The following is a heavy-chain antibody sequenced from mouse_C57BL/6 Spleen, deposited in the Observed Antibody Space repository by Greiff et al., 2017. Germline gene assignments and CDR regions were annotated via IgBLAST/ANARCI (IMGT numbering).Heavy chain of an antibody. CDR2: ISGGGGNT. J-gene: IGHJ4*01. Sequence: EVTVVESGGGLVKPGGSLKLSCAASGFTFSSYTMSWVRQTPEKRLEWVATISGGGGNTYYPDSVKGRFTISRDNAKNTLYLQMSSLRSEDTALYYCARRGGYDVEAMDYWGQGTSVTVSS. CDR1: GFTFSSYT. V-gene: IGHV5-9*01. D-gene: IGHD2-2*01. CDR3: ARRGGYDVEAMDY.